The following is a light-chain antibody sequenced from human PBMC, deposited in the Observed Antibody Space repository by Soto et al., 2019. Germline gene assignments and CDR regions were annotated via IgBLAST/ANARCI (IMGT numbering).Light chain of an antibody. Sequence: QSALTKPASVSGSPGRSVTISCTGSSSDIGGFNYVSWYQHLPGRAPKLIIYDVTNRPSGISYRFSASKSGGTASLTISGLQAEDEGYYYCTSYSSSTTHVVFGGGTKVTVL. CDR3: TSYSSSTTHVV. V-gene: IGLV2-14*03. CDR1: SSDIGGFNY. J-gene: IGLJ2*01. CDR2: DVT.